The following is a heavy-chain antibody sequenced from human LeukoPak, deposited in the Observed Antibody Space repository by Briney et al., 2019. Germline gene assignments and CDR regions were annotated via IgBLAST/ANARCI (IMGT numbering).Heavy chain of an antibody. CDR3: ARSTDYYDISGYPTLDY. V-gene: IGHV4-59*01. Sequence: SETLSLTCTVSGGSISSYYWSWIRQPPGKGLEWIGYIYYSGRTNYNPSLKSRVTISVDTPKNLFSLKLSSVTAADTAVYYCARSTDYYDISGYPTLDYWGQGSLVTVSS. J-gene: IGHJ4*02. D-gene: IGHD3-22*01. CDR2: IYYSGRT. CDR1: GGSISSYY.